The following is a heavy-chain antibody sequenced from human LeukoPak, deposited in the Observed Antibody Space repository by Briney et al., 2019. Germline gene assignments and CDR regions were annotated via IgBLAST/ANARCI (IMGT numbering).Heavy chain of an antibody. V-gene: IGHV4-59*01. Sequence: SETLSLTCAVSGGSISDYYWSWIRQPPGKGLEWIGYIYYSGSTNYNPSLKSRVTISLDTSKNQFSLKLRSVTAADTAVYYCARALLGYSSSWLGVGLDIWGQGTMVTVSS. J-gene: IGHJ3*02. CDR1: GGSISDYY. D-gene: IGHD6-13*01. CDR2: IYYSGST. CDR3: ARALLGYSSSWLGVGLDI.